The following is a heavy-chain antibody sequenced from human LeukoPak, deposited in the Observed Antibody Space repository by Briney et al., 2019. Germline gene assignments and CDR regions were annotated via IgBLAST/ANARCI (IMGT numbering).Heavy chain of an antibody. Sequence: SETLSLTCSVSGGSISSDGYYWNWIRQPPGKGLEWIGYIDHSGSTNYNPSLKSRVTISVDTSKNQFSLKLSPVTAADTAVYYCARERGDYSAFDIWGQGTMVTVSS. CDR1: GGSISSDGYY. J-gene: IGHJ3*02. CDR2: IDHSGST. D-gene: IGHD4-17*01. V-gene: IGHV4-61*08. CDR3: ARERGDYSAFDI.